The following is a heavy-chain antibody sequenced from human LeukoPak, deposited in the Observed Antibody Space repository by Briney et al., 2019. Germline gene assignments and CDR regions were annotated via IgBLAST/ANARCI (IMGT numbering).Heavy chain of an antibody. CDR3: ARGRYDFWSDYKGEYFDY. CDR1: GGSISSYY. J-gene: IGHJ4*02. CDR2: IYYSGST. V-gene: IGHV4-59*01. Sequence: SETLSLTCTVSGGSISSYYWSWIRQPPGKGLEWIGYIYYSGSTNYNPSLKSRVTISVDTSKNQFSLKLSSVTAADTAVYYCARGRYDFWSDYKGEYFDYWGQGTLVTVSS. D-gene: IGHD3-3*01.